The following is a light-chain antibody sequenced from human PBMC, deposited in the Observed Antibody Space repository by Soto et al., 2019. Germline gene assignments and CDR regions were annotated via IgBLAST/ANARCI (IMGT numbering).Light chain of an antibody. J-gene: IGKJ5*01. V-gene: IGKV1-33*01. CDR2: DAS. CDR1: QDIRNC. Sequence: DIQMTQSTSSLSASLGDRVTITCQASQDIRNCLNWSQPKPGRAPKLLIYDASNVETGVPSRLSGTGSGTHFSFSISSLQPEGFATYYCQQYDYLVTFGQGTRLEIK. CDR3: QQYDYLVT.